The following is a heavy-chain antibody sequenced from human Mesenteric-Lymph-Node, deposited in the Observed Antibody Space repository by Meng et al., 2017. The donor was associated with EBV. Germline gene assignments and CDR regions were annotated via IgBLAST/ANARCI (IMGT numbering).Heavy chain of an antibody. D-gene: IGHD3-3*01. CDR3: ASLDRTIH. CDR2: IIPIFGTA. V-gene: IGHV1-69*06. CDR1: GGTFSSYA. J-gene: IGHJ4*02. Sequence: QLLLGRSGVGVTTPGPPVKFSCKASGGTFSSYATSWVRQAPGQGLEWMGGIIPIFGTANYAQKFQGRVTITADKSTSTAYMELSSLRSEDTAVYYCASLDRTIHWGQGTLVTVSS.